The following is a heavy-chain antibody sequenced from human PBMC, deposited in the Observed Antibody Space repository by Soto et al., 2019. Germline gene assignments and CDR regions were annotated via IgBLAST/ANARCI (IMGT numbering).Heavy chain of an antibody. V-gene: IGHV3-23*01. CDR2: ISGSGDST. J-gene: IGHJ4*02. CDR1: GFTFSSYA. Sequence: EVQLLESEGGLVQPGGSLRLSCAASGFTFSSYAMSWVRQAPGKGLERVSIISGSGDSTYYADSVKGRFTISRDNSKNTLYLQMNSLRAEDTAVYYCAKRGSGTFFDYWGQGTLVTVSS. CDR3: AKRGSGTFFDY. D-gene: IGHD3-10*01.